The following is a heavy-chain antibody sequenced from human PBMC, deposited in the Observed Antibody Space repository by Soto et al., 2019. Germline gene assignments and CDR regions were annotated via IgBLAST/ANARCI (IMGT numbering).Heavy chain of an antibody. J-gene: IGHJ6*02. CDR2: ISGSGGST. Sequence: GGSLRLSCAASGFTFSSYAMSWVRQAPGKGLEWVSAISGSGGSTYYADSVKGRFTISRDNSKNTPYLQMNTMRAEDTAVYYCAKEVPSYDYVWGSYRPTPHYYYGMDVWGQGTTVTVSS. CDR1: GFTFSSYA. CDR3: AKEVPSYDYVWGSYRPTPHYYYGMDV. V-gene: IGHV3-23*01. D-gene: IGHD3-16*02.